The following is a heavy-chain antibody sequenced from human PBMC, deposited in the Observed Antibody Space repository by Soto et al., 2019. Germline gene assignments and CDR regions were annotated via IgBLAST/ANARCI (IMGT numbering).Heavy chain of an antibody. D-gene: IGHD2-2*01. V-gene: IGHV3-15*01. CDR1: GSTFSNAW. J-gene: IGHJ5*02. CDR3: TTEEEVDIVVVPAGLDP. Sequence: LRLSCAASGSTFSNAWMSWVRQAPGKGLEWVGRIKSKTDGGTTDYAAPVKGRFTISRDDSKNTLYPQMNSLKTEDTAVYYCTTEEEVDIVVVPAGLDPWGQGTLVTVSS. CDR2: IKSKTDGGTT.